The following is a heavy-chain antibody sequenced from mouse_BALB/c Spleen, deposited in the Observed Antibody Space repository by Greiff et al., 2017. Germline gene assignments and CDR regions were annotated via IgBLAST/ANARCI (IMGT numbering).Heavy chain of an antibody. CDR3: ARRGEGFDY. CDR2: ISDGGSYT. V-gene: IGHV5-4*02. CDR1: GFTFSDYY. Sequence: EVKVVESGGGLVKPGGSLKLSCAASGFTFSDYYMYWVRQTPEKRLEWVATISDGGSYTYYPDSVKGRFTISRDNAKNNLYLQMSSLKSEDTAMYYCARRGEGFDYWGQGTTLTVSS. J-gene: IGHJ2*01.